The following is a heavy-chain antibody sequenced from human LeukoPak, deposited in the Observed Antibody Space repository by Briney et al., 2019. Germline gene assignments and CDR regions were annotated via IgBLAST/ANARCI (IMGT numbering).Heavy chain of an antibody. Sequence: GSLRLSCAASGFTFSSYAMSWVRQAPGKGLEWVSAISGSGGSTYCADSVKGRFTISRDNSKNTLYLQMNSLRAEDTAVYYCAKDPWIQLWSQFDYWGQGTLVTVSS. CDR2: ISGSGGST. CDR3: AKDPWIQLWSQFDY. J-gene: IGHJ4*02. D-gene: IGHD5-18*01. CDR1: GFTFSSYA. V-gene: IGHV3-23*01.